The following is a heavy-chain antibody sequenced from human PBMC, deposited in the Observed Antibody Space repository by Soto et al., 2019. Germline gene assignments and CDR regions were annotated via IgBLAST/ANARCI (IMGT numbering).Heavy chain of an antibody. Sequence: QVQLQESGPGLVKPSQTLSLTCTVSGGSISSGGYYWSWIRQHPGKGLEWIGYIYYSGSTYYTPSLKSRVTISVDTSKNQFSLKLSSVTAADTAVYYCARDRLNTEYGMDVWGQGTTVTVSS. CDR3: ARDRLNTEYGMDV. J-gene: IGHJ6*02. CDR2: IYYSGST. V-gene: IGHV4-31*03. D-gene: IGHD6-25*01. CDR1: GGSISSGGYY.